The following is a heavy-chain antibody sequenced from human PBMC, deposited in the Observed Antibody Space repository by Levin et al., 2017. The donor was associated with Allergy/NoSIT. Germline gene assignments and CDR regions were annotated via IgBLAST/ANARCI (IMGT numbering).Heavy chain of an antibody. D-gene: IGHD6-19*01. Sequence: SETLSLTCTVSGDSISTSTYYWAWIRQPPGKGLEWIAAIYYDGRTYYYPSLKSRLTIVSDTAQNQFSLRLTSVTATDTAVYFCARRRSGHNWFDPWGQGTLVTVSS. J-gene: IGHJ5*02. CDR1: GDSISTSTYY. CDR3: ARRRSGHNWFDP. CDR2: IYYDGRT. V-gene: IGHV4-39*01.